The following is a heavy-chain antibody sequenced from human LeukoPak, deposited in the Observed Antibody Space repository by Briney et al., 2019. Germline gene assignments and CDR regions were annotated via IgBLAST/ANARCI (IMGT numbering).Heavy chain of an antibody. V-gene: IGHV3-30*04. D-gene: IGHD6-13*01. CDR1: GFTFSSYA. J-gene: IGHJ4*02. CDR2: ISYDGSNK. Sequence: GGSLRLSCAASGFTFSSYAMHWVRQAPGKGLEWVAVISYDGSNKYYADSVKGRFTISRDNSKNTLYLQMNSLRAEDTAVYYCARDAYSWYDPLGDYWGQGTLVTVSS. CDR3: ARDAYSWYDPLGDY.